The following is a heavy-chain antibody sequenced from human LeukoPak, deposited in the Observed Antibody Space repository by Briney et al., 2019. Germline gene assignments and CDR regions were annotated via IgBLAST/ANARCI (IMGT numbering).Heavy chain of an antibody. D-gene: IGHD5-18*01. Sequence: SVWPSSTVSGGTFTTYAITAGPQAPGQGLEWMGRIIPILDVADSAQRFQGRVTITADRSTSTVYMELNSLRSEDTAIYYCARFPVSGYAYGSVIYHIDVWGRGTTVIVSS. CDR2: IIPILDVA. CDR1: GGTFTTYA. CDR3: ARFPVSGYAYGSVIYHIDV. J-gene: IGHJ6*02. V-gene: IGHV1-69*04.